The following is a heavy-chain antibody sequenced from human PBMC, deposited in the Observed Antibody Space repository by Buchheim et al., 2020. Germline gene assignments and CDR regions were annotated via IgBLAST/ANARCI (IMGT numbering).Heavy chain of an antibody. D-gene: IGHD3-16*01. J-gene: IGHJ4*02. CDR3: ASYYVGEGGRGY. CDR2: IYDNSGRT. V-gene: IGHV4-31*03. CDR1: GASISSGAHH. Sequence: QVLLQESGPGVAKPSQTVSLTCTVSGASISSGAHHWAWIRQHPGKGLEWIGCIYDNSGRTYYNPSLQSRAYISVDTSKNQFSLKLTSATAADTALYYCASYYVGEGGRGYWGRGT.